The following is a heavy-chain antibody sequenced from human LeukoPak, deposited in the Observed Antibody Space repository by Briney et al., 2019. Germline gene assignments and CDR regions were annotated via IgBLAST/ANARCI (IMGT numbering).Heavy chain of an antibody. CDR1: ALTSSTST. J-gene: IGHJ4*02. D-gene: IGHD3-22*01. Sequence: PAGTLRLTSAATALTSSTSTVHRVPQAPTKGQEWVARISYDGSTKYYADSVTGRFTISRDNSKNTLYLQTNSLRIEDTAVYYCARGYYYDSSAYPAHFDHWGQGTLVTVSS. CDR2: ISYDGSTK. CDR3: ARGYYYDSSAYPAHFDH. V-gene: IGHV3-30-3*01.